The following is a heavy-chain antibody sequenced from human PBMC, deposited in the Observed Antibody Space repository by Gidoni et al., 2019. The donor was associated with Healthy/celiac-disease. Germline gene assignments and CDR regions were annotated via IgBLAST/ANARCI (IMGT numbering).Heavy chain of an antibody. D-gene: IGHD2-21*02. J-gene: IGHJ4*02. CDR1: GFTFSGYA. CDR2: ISSNGGST. V-gene: IGHV3-64D*06. Sequence: EVQLVESGGGLVQPGGSLSLLCSASGFTFSGYAMHWVRQAPGKGLEYVSAISSNGGSTYYADSVKGRFTISRDNSKNTLYLQMSSLRAEDTAVYYCVKDLQYCGGDCSTDYWGQGTLVTVSS. CDR3: VKDLQYCGGDCSTDY.